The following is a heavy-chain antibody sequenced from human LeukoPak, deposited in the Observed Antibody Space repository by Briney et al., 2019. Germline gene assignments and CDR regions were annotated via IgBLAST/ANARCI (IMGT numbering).Heavy chain of an antibody. CDR3: SKDLTSDFGGDLDP. Sequence: GGSLRLSCAASGFTFGNYGMHWVRQAPGKGLEWVALISFDGSQKYYADSVKGRFTISRDNSKSTVYLQMNSLRVEDAAVYYCSKDLTSDFGGDLDPWGQGTLVTVSS. CDR2: ISFDGSQK. CDR1: GFTFGNYG. J-gene: IGHJ5*02. V-gene: IGHV3-30*02. D-gene: IGHD3-10*01.